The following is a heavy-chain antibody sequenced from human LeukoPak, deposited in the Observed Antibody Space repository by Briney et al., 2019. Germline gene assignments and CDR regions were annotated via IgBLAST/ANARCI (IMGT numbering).Heavy chain of an antibody. CDR2: IYTSGST. J-gene: IGHJ5*02. CDR1: GGSISSYY. V-gene: IGHV4-4*07. D-gene: IGHD3-10*01. CDR3: ARGATMVRGVRDWFDP. Sequence: SETLSLTCTVSGGSISSYYWSWIRQPAGEGLEWIGRIYTSGSTNYNPSLKSRVTISVDKSKNQFSLKLSSVTAADTAVYYCARGATMVRGVRDWFDPWGQGTLVTVSS.